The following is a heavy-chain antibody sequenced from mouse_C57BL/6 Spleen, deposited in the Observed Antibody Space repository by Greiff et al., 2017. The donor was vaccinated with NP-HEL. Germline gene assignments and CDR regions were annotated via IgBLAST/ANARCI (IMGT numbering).Heavy chain of an antibody. J-gene: IGHJ2*01. CDR1: GYTFTSYW. CDR3: ARGDGSSFYYFDY. CDR2: IHPNRGST. D-gene: IGHD1-1*01. Sequence: VQLQQPGAELVKPGASVKLSCKASGYTFTSYWMHWVKQRPGQGLEWIGMIHPNRGSTNYNEKFKGKATLTVDKSSSTAYMQLSSLTSEDSAVYYCARGDGSSFYYFDYWGQGTTLTVSS. V-gene: IGHV1-64*01.